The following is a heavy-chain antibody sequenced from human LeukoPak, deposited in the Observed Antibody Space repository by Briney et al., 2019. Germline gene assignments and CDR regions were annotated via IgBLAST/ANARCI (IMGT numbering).Heavy chain of an antibody. Sequence: SETLSLTCTVSGGSISSYYWSWIRQPPGKGLEWIGYIYYSGSTNYNPSLKSRVTISVDTSKNQFSLKLSSVTAADTAVYYCARGNYYDSHGLDIWGQGTMVTVSS. CDR3: ARGNYYDSHGLDI. CDR1: GGSISSYY. D-gene: IGHD3-22*01. J-gene: IGHJ3*02. CDR2: IYYSGST. V-gene: IGHV4-59*01.